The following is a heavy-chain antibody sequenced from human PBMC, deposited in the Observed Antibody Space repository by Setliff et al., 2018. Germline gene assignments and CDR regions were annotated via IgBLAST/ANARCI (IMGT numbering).Heavy chain of an antibody. CDR3: LRLVRYCTKIACQATSGDEV. V-gene: IGHV1-18*01. D-gene: IGHD2-8*01. Sequence: GASVKVSCKASGYTFRQSIVSWVRQAPGQGLEWLGWIGVYSGNTYSAQRFQGRVSLTTDESTNTAYLELRGLGSDDTAVYYCLRLVRYCTKIACQATSGDEVWGLGTLVTVSS. J-gene: IGHJ4*02. CDR1: GYTFRQSI. CDR2: IGVYSGNT.